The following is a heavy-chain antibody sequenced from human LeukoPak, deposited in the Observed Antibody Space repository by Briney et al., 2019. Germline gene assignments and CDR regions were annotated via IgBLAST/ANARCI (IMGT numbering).Heavy chain of an antibody. CDR1: GDSVSSNTAA. V-gene: IGHV6-1*01. CDR2: TFYRSEWYN. CDR3: ARDGWPAFDY. D-gene: IGHD2-15*01. Sequence: SQTLSLTCAISGDSVSSNTAAWNWIRQSPSRGLEWLGRTFYRSEWYNDYSVSVKSRITITPDTSKNQVSLQLNSVTPEDTAVYYCARDGWPAFDYWGQGTLVTVSS. J-gene: IGHJ4*02.